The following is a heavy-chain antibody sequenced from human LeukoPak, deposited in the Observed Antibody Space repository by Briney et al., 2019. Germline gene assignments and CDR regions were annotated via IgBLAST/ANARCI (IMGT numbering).Heavy chain of an antibody. CDR1: GDTLSSNA. J-gene: IGHJ4*02. D-gene: IGHD3-3*01. CDR2: IIPNLDIT. CDR3: ARDLGSSRYDFWSGSFS. V-gene: IGHV1-69*04. Sequence: SVKVSCKASGDTLSSNAISWLRQAPGQGLEWMGRIIPNLDITHYAQKFQGRVTITADRFTSTAYMELSSLRFEDTAVYYCARDLGSSRYDFWSGSFSWGQGTLVTVSS.